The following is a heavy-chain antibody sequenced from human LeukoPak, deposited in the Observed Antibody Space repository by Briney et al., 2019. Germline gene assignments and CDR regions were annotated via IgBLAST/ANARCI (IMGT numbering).Heavy chain of an antibody. CDR3: AREGRLLGAFDV. Sequence: GGSLRLSCAASGFTFSNAWMSWVRQAPGKGLEWVADIKPDGSHVSYVDSVKGRFSISRDNAQNSLYLQVSSLRAEDTAIYYCAREGRLLGAFDVWGQGTMVTVSS. J-gene: IGHJ3*01. CDR1: GFTFSNAW. V-gene: IGHV3-7*01. CDR2: IKPDGSHV.